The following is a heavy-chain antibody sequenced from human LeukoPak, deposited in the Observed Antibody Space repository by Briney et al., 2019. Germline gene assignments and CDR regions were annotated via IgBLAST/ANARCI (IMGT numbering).Heavy chain of an antibody. CDR2: ISYDGSNK. J-gene: IGHJ4*02. CDR1: GFTFSSYG. V-gene: IGHV3-30*18. Sequence: GGSLRLSCAASGFTFSSYGMHWVRQAPGKGLEWMALISYDGSNKYYADSVKGRFTIPRDNSKNTLYLQMNSLRAEDTAVYYCAKVPHSSGWYYFDYWGQGTLVTVSS. CDR3: AKVPHSSGWYYFDY. D-gene: IGHD6-19*01.